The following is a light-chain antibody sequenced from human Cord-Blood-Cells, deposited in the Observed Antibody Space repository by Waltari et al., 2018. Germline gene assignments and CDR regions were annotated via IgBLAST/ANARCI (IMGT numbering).Light chain of an antibody. V-gene: IGLV2-23*01. CDR3: CSYAGSSTVV. CDR2: EGS. Sequence: QSALTQPAPVSGSPGQSITIPCPGTSSDVGSYNLFSWYQQHPGKAPKLMIYEGSKRPSGVSNRFSGSKSGNTASLTISGLQAEDEADYYCCSYAGSSTVVFGGGTKLTVL. J-gene: IGLJ2*01. CDR1: SSDVGSYNL.